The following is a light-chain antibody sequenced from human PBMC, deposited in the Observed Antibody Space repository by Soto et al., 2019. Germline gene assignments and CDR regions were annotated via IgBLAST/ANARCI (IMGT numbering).Light chain of an antibody. CDR2: AAF. CDR1: QDISNY. CDR3: QKYNSAPWT. V-gene: IGKV1-27*01. Sequence: DIQMTQSPSSLSASVGDRVTITCRASQDISNYLAWYQQRPGKVPKLLIYAAFTLQSGVPSRFSGSGSGADFTLTISSLQPEDAATYYCQKYNSAPWTFGQGTKVEI. J-gene: IGKJ1*01.